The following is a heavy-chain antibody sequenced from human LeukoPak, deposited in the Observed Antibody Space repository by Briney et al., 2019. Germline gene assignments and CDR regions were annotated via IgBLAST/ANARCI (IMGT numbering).Heavy chain of an antibody. CDR2: IIGSGGST. D-gene: IGHD2-2*02. J-gene: IGHJ4*02. CDR3: AKDAVPAAIRRGHYFDY. V-gene: IGHV3-23*01. CDR1: GFTFSSYW. Sequence: GGFLRLSCAASGFTFSSYWMHWVRQAPGKGREWVSAIIGSGGSTYYADSVKGRFTISRDNSKNTLYLQMNSLRDEDTAVYYCAKDAVPAAIRRGHYFDYWGQGTLVTVSS.